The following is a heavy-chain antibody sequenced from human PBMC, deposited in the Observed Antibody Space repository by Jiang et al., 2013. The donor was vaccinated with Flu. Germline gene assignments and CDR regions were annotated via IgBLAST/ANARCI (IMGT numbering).Heavy chain of an antibody. CDR1: Y. CDR2: INPASGAT. Sequence: YIHWVRQAPGQGLEWMGWINPASGATHFAQKFQGRVTMTRDKSITTAYMELSSLRSDDTAVYYCARDRSPGIAAAASDDFFDYWAQGTLVTVSS. V-gene: IGHV1-2*02. J-gene: IGHJ4*02. D-gene: IGHD6-13*01. CDR3: ARDRSPGIAAAASDDFFDY.